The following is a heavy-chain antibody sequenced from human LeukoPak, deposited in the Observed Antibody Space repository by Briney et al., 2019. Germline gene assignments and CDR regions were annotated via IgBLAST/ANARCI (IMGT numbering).Heavy chain of an antibody. J-gene: IGHJ1*01. CDR2: ISGSGGST. V-gene: IGHV3-23*01. CDR1: GFTFSSYA. CDR3: AKDLVDIVVVVAATGAEYFQH. D-gene: IGHD2-15*01. Sequence: GGSLRLSCAASGFTFSSYAMSWVRPAPGKGLEWVSAISGSGGSTYYADSVKGRFTISRDNSKNTLYLQMNSLRAEDTAVYYCAKDLVDIVVVVAATGAEYFQHWGQGTLVTVSS.